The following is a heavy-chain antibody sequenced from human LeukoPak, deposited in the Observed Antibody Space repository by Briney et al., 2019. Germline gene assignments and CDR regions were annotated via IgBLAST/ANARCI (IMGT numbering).Heavy chain of an antibody. CDR3: AKTLSGRVSENWFDP. D-gene: IGHD5/OR15-5a*01. J-gene: IGHJ5*02. Sequence: AGGSLRLSCAASGFSFSSYGMSWVRQAPGKGLEWVSGISGSGGSTYYADSVKGRFTISRDNSKNTLYLQMNSLRGEDTALYYCAKTLSGRVSENWFDPWGQGTLVTVSS. CDR2: ISGSGGST. CDR1: GFSFSSYG. V-gene: IGHV3-23*01.